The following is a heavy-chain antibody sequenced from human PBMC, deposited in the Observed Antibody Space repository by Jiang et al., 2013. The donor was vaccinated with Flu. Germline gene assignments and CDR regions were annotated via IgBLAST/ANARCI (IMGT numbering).Heavy chain of an antibody. V-gene: IGHV3-30-3*01. D-gene: IGHD5-24*01. J-gene: IGHJ4*02. CDR2: ISYDGSNK. Sequence: QLLESGGGVVQPGRSLRLSCAASGFTFSSYAMHWVRQAPGKGLEWVAVISYDGSNKYYADSVKGRFTISRDNSKNTLYLQMNSLRAEDTAVYYCARVGARRWLPGYLDYWGQGTLVTVSS. CDR1: GFTFSSYA. CDR3: ARVGARRWLPGYLDY.